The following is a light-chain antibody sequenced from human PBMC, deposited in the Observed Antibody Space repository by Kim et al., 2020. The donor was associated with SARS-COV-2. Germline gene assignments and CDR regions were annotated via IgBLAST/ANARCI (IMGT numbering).Light chain of an antibody. CDR1: QRVSSSY. CDR3: QQDYGGT. Sequence: PGERVTLSCRDSQRVSSSYLTWYQQKPGQAPRLRIYGASTRANGIPARFSGSGSGTDFTLTISRLQPEDFAVYYCQQDYGGTFGQGTKVDIK. V-gene: IGKV3D-7*01. J-gene: IGKJ1*01. CDR2: GAS.